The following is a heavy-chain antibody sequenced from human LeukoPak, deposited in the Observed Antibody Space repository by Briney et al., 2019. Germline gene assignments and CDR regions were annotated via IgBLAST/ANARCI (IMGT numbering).Heavy chain of an antibody. CDR2: INPSGGST. CDR1: GYTFTSYY. D-gene: IGHD3-10*01. Sequence: ASVKVSCKASGYTFTSYYMHWVRQAPGQGLEGMGIINPSGGSTSYAQKFQGRVTMTRDTSTSTVYMELSSLRSEDTAVYYCARGHVLLWFGEPMPFDYWGQGTLVTVSS. J-gene: IGHJ4*02. CDR3: ARGHVLLWFGEPMPFDY. V-gene: IGHV1-46*01.